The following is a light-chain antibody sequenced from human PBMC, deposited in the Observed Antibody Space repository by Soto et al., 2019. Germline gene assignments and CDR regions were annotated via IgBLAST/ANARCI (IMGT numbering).Light chain of an antibody. CDR1: SSNIGSNT. V-gene: IGLV1-44*01. Sequence: QAVVTQPPSASRTPGQRVTISCSGSSSNIGSNTVNWYQQLPGTAPKLLIYSNNQRPSGVPDRFSGSKSGTSASLTITGLQSDDEADYYCAAWDDSLNGRGVFGGGTKLTVL. J-gene: IGLJ3*02. CDR2: SNN. CDR3: AAWDDSLNGRGV.